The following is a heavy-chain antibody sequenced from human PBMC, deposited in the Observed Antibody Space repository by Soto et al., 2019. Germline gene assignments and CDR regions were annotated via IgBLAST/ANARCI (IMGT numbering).Heavy chain of an antibody. D-gene: IGHD3-22*01. CDR3: ARGPITTNPRFDP. Sequence: PSETLSLTCAVYGGSFSGYYWSWIRQPPGKGLEWIGEINHNGSTNYNPSLKSRVTISVDTSKNQFSLRLSSVTAADTAVYYCARGPITTNPRFDPWGQGTLVTVSS. CDR2: INHNGST. V-gene: IGHV4-34*01. J-gene: IGHJ5*02. CDR1: GGSFSGYY.